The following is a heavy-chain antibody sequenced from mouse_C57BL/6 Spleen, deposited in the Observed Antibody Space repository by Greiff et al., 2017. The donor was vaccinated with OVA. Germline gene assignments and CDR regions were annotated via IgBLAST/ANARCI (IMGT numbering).Heavy chain of an antibody. CDR1: GYAFSSSW. CDR2: IYPGDGDT. D-gene: IGHD2-1*01. J-gene: IGHJ4*01. Sequence: VKLMESGPELVKPGASVKISCKASGYAFSSSWMNWVKQRPGKGLEWIGRIYPGDGDTNYNGKFKGKATLTADKSSSTAYMQLSSLTSEDSAVYFCAREDYGNYEGAMDYWGQGTSVTVSS. V-gene: IGHV1-82*01. CDR3: AREDYGNYEGAMDY.